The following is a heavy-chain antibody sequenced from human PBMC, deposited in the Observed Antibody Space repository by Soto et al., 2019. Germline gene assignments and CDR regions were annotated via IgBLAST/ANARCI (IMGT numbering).Heavy chain of an antibody. J-gene: IGHJ4*02. CDR3: ARGFAGGLRWFGELLELDY. V-gene: IGHV3-30-3*01. CDR2: ISYDGSNK. CDR1: GFTFSSYA. D-gene: IGHD3-10*01. Sequence: QVQLVESGGGVVQPGRSLRLSCAASGFTFSSYAMHWVRQAPGKGLEWVAVISYDGSNKYYADSVKGRFTISRDNSKNTLYLQMNSLRAEDTAVYYCARGFAGGLRWFGELLELDYCGQGTLVTVSS.